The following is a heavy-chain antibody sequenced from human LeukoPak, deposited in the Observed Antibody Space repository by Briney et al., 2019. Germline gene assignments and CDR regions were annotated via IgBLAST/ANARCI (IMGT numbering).Heavy chain of an antibody. D-gene: IGHD5-12*01. V-gene: IGHV4-61*02. CDR1: GGSISSGSYY. Sequence: PSETLSLTCTVSGGSISSGSYYWSWIRQPAGKGLEWIGRIYTSGSTNYNPSLKSRVTISVDTSKNQFSLKLSSVTAADTAVYYCARGGSGYDSAFDYWGQGTLVTVSS. CDR2: IYTSGST. CDR3: ARGGSGYDSAFDY. J-gene: IGHJ4*02.